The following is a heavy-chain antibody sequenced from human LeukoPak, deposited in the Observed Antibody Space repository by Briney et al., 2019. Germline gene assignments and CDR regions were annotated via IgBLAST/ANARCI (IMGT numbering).Heavy chain of an antibody. CDR1: GFTFSSYA. D-gene: IGHD2-2*01. CDR2: ISGSGGST. V-gene: IGHV3-23*01. Sequence: GGSLRFSCVGSGFTFSSYAMSWVRQAPGKGLEWVSGISGSGGSTYYADSVKGRFTISRDNPQNTLYLQMNSLRADDTAVYYCAKTSDDIVVVPAADFDYWGQGTLVTVCS. CDR3: AKTSDDIVVVPAADFDY. J-gene: IGHJ4*02.